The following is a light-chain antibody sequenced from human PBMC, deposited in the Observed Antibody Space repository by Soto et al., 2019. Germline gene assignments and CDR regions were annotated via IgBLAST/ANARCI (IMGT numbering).Light chain of an antibody. V-gene: IGKV3-20*01. CDR1: QSIGGNF. CDR2: GAS. CDR3: QQYGGSPRP. Sequence: LTQSPGTLSLSPGEGATLSCRASQSIGGNFLAWYQQRRGQAPRLLIHGASNRATGIPDRFSGSGSGTDFTLTITRLEPEDFAVYYCQQYGGSPRPFGQGTKVDIK. J-gene: IGKJ1*01.